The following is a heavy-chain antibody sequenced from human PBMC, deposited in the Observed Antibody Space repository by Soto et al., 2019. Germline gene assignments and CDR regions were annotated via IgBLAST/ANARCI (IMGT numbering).Heavy chain of an antibody. CDR3: ARYDCSGGSCYSVYFDP. Sequence: SETLSLTCTVSGGSISSRVYYWSWIRQHPGKGLEWIGYIHYTGSTYYNPSLKSRVTMSVDTSKKQFSLKLSSVTAADTAVYYCARYDCSGGSCYSVYFDPWGQGILVTVSS. J-gene: IGHJ4*01. CDR1: GGSISSRVYY. CDR2: IHYTGST. D-gene: IGHD2-15*01. V-gene: IGHV4-31*03.